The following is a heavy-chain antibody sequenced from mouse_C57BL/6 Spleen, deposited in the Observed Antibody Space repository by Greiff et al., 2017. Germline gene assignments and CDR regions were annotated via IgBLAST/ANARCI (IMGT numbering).Heavy chain of an antibody. CDR3: AAVDFDV. D-gene: IGHD3-3*01. J-gene: IGHJ1*03. Sequence: QVQLQQPGAELVKPGASVKMSCKASGYTFTSYWITWVKQRPGQGLEWIGDIYPGSGSTNYNEKFKSKATLTVDKSSSTAYMQLSSLTSEDSAVYYCAAVDFDVWGTGTTVTVSS. CDR2: IYPGSGST. V-gene: IGHV1-55*01. CDR1: GYTFTSYW.